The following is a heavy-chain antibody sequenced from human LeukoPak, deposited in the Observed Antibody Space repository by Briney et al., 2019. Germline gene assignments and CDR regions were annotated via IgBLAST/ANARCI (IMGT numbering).Heavy chain of an antibody. CDR1: GFTVSSNY. Sequence: GGSLRLSCAASGFTVSSNYMSWVRQAPGKGLEWVSVIYSGGSTYYADSVKGRFTISRDNSKNTLFLQMNSLRAEDTAPYYCAKSVAIYFYYGLDVWGQGTTVTVSS. D-gene: IGHD3-3*01. CDR3: AKSVAIYFYYGLDV. CDR2: IYSGGST. V-gene: IGHV3-53*01. J-gene: IGHJ6*02.